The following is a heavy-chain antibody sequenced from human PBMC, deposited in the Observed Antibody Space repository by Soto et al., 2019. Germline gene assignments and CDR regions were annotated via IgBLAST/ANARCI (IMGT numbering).Heavy chain of an antibody. CDR1: GFTFNDYA. D-gene: IGHD2-15*01. CDR3: QFVGYCSDGSCRFDY. J-gene: IGHJ4*02. Sequence: EVQLLESGGGLVQPGGSLRLSCAASGFTFNDYAMNWVRQAPGKGLEWVSGISGRGGSTDYADSVKGRFTMSRDNSKNTLYLQMTSLSAEDTAVSYCQFVGYCSDGSCRFDYWGQGTLVTVSS. CDR2: ISGRGGST. V-gene: IGHV3-23*01.